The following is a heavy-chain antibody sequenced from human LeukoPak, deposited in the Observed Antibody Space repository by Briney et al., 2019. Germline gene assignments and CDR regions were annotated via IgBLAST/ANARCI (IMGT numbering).Heavy chain of an antibody. J-gene: IGHJ4*02. CDR2: INPNSGGT. D-gene: IGHD6-13*01. CDR1: GYTFTDYY. CDR3: ARDPSEGSSSWYPASYYFDY. V-gene: IGHV1-2*02. Sequence: ASVKVSCKASGYTFTDYYMHWVRQAPGQGLEWMGWINPNSGGTNYAQKFQGRVTMTRDTSISTAYMELSRLRSDDTAVYYCARDPSEGSSSWYPASYYFDYWGQGTLVTVSS.